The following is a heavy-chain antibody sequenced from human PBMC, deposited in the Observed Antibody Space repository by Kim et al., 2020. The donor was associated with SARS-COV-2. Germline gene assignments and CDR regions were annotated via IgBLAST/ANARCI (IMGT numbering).Heavy chain of an antibody. V-gene: IGHV1-18*01. Sequence: ASVKVSCKASGYTFTSYGISWVRQAPGQGLEWMGWISAYNGNTNYAQKLQGRVTMTTDTSTSTAYMELRSLRSDDTAVYYCARAAEQWLTPRFDYWGQGTLVTVSS. CDR2: ISAYNGNT. J-gene: IGHJ4*02. D-gene: IGHD6-19*01. CDR1: GYTFTSYG. CDR3: ARAAEQWLTPRFDY.